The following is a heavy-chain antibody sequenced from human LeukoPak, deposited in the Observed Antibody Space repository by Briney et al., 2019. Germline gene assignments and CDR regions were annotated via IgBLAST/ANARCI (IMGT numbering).Heavy chain of an antibody. J-gene: IGHJ4*02. V-gene: IGHV3-11*06. CDR2: ITSSSYT. CDR3: ARDADGYYPDY. D-gene: IGHD3-22*01. CDR1: GFTFSDYY. Sequence: PGGSLRLSCAASGFTFSDYYMSWSRQAPGKGLEWVSYITSSSYTNYADSVKGRFTISRDNAKNSLYLQMNSLRPEDTAVYYCARDADGYYPDYWGQGTLVTVSS.